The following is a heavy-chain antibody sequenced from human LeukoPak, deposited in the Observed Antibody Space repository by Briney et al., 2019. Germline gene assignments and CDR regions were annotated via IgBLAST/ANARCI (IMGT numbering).Heavy chain of an antibody. CDR1: GYSFTSYW. Sequence: GEFLKISCKDSGYSFTSYWIGWVRQMPGKGLEWMGIIYPGDSDTRSSPSFQGQVTISADKSISTAYLQWSSLKASDTAMYYCARILLPAAIWYFDYWGQGTLVTVSS. J-gene: IGHJ4*02. CDR3: ARILLPAAIWYFDY. V-gene: IGHV5-51*01. D-gene: IGHD2-2*01. CDR2: IYPGDSDT.